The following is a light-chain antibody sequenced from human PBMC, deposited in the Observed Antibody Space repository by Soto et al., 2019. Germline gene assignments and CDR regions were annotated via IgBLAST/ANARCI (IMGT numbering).Light chain of an antibody. CDR3: QKYNSAPYT. CDR2: AAS. Sequence: DIQMTQSPSSLSASVGDRVTITCRASQGISNYLAWFQQKPGKVPKLLIYAASTLQSGVPSRFSGSGSGTDFTLSISSLQPEDGATYYCQKYNSAPYTFGQGTELEIK. V-gene: IGKV1-27*01. J-gene: IGKJ2*01. CDR1: QGISNY.